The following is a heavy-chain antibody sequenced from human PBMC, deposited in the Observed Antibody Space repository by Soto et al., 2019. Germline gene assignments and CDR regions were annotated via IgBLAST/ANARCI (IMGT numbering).Heavy chain of an antibody. CDR3: ARGPRDSSSSWYTDTRSYYFDY. J-gene: IGHJ4*02. CDR1: GGSISSGGYY. V-gene: IGHV4-31*03. CDR2: IYYSGST. D-gene: IGHD6-13*01. Sequence: PSETLSLTCTVSGGSISSGGYYWSWIRQHPGKGLEWIGYIYYSGSTYYNPSLKSRVTISVDTSKNQFSLKLSSVTAADTAVYYCARGPRDSSSSWYTDTRSYYFDYWGQGTLVTVSS.